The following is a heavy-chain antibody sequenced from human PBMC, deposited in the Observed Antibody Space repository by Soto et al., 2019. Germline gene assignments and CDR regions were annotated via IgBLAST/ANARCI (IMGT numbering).Heavy chain of an antibody. CDR3: AKEGAVVPAEAGTYYGFDY. CDR2: ISYDGSNK. D-gene: IGHD2-2*01. J-gene: IGHJ4*02. V-gene: IGHV3-30*18. Sequence: GGSLRLSCAASGFTFSSYGMHWVRQAPGKGLEWVAVISYDGSNKYYADSVKGRFTISRDNSKNTLYLQMNSLRAEDTAVYYCAKEGAVVPAEAGTYYGFDYWGQGTLVTVSS. CDR1: GFTFSSYG.